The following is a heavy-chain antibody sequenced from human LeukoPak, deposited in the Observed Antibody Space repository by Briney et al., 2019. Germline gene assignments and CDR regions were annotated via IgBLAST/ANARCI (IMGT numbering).Heavy chain of an antibody. D-gene: IGHD6-6*01. Sequence: EASVKVSCKASGYTFTGYYMHWVRQAPGQGLEWMGWINPNSGGTNYAQRFQGRVTMTRDTSISTAYMELSRLRSDDTALYFCARENFQADRLVLFDYWGQGTLVTVSS. J-gene: IGHJ4*02. CDR2: INPNSGGT. V-gene: IGHV1-2*02. CDR1: GYTFTGYY. CDR3: ARENFQADRLVLFDY.